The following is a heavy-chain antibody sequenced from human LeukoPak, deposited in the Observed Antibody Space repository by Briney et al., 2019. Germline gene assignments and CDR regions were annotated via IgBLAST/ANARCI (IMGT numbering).Heavy chain of an antibody. CDR1: GFTFSSYS. J-gene: IGHJ4*02. Sequence: GGSLRLSCAASGFTFSSYSMNWVRQAPGKGLEWVLSISSSSSYIYYADSVKGRFTISRDNAKNSLYLQMNSLRAEDTAVYYCARDRSTYSGSYSGYWGQGTLVTVSS. CDR3: ARDRSTYSGSYSGY. CDR2: ISSSSSYI. V-gene: IGHV3-21*01. D-gene: IGHD1-26*01.